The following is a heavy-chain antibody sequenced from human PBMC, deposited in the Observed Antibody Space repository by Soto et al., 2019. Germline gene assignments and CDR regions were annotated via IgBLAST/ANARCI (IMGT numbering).Heavy chain of an antibody. J-gene: IGHJ6*02. CDR1: GFTFSTYW. Sequence: GGSLRLSCAASGFTFSTYWMNWVRQAPGKGLEWVANIKQDGSEKYYVDSAKGRVAISRDNAKDSLFLQMNNLRAEDTAVYYCVRDWSTFWGMDVWGQGTTVTVS. CDR2: IKQDGSEK. V-gene: IGHV3-7*01. CDR3: VRDWSTFWGMDV.